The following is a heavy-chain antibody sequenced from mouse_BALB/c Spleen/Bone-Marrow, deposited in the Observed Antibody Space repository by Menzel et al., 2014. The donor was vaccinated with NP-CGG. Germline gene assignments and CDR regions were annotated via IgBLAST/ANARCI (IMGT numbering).Heavy chain of an antibody. CDR1: GYTFTSYW. Sequence: VQLQESGAELVKPGASVKLPCKASGYTFTSYWMHWVKRRPGQGLEWIGEINPSNGRTNYNETFKSKATLTVDKSSTTAYMQLSSLTSDDSAVYYCARYGNYDAMDYWGQGTSVTVSS. V-gene: IGHV1S81*02. D-gene: IGHD2-1*01. J-gene: IGHJ4*01. CDR2: INPSNGRT. CDR3: ARYGNYDAMDY.